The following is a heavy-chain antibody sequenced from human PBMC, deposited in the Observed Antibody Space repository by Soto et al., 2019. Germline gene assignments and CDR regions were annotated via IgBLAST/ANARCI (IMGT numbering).Heavy chain of an antibody. D-gene: IGHD3-22*01. Sequence: GGSLRLSCAASGFTFSSYGMHWVRQAPGKGLEWVAVISYDGSNKYYADSVKGRFTISRDNSKNTLYLQMNSLRAEDTAVYYCAKDHYYEREQGYFQHWGQGTLVTVSS. V-gene: IGHV3-30*18. J-gene: IGHJ1*01. CDR3: AKDHYYEREQGYFQH. CDR2: ISYDGSNK. CDR1: GFTFSSYG.